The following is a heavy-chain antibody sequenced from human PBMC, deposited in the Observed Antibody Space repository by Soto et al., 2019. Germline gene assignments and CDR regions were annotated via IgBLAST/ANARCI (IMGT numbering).Heavy chain of an antibody. CDR1: GGTFSSYT. Sequence: QVQLVQSGAEVKKPGSSVKVSCKASGGTFSSYTISWVRQAPGQGLEWMGRIIPILGIANYAQKFQGRVTITAXXSXSXXYMEMSSLRSEDTAVYYCARERGCSGGSCYYGMDVWGQGTTVTVSS. D-gene: IGHD2-15*01. V-gene: IGHV1-69*08. CDR3: ARERGCSGGSCYYGMDV. CDR2: IIPILGIA. J-gene: IGHJ6*02.